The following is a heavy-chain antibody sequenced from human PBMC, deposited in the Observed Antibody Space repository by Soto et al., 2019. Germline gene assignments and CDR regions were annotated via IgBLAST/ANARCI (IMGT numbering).Heavy chain of an antibody. Sequence: ASVKVSCKASGYTFTGYYMHWVRQAPGQGLEWMGWINPNSGGTNYAQKFQGRVTMTRDTSISTAYMELSRLRSDDTAVYYCARDEGRSSVWFDPGGQGTLVTVSS. V-gene: IGHV1-2*02. D-gene: IGHD6-19*01. CDR1: GYTFTGYY. CDR3: ARDEGRSSVWFDP. J-gene: IGHJ5*02. CDR2: INPNSGGT.